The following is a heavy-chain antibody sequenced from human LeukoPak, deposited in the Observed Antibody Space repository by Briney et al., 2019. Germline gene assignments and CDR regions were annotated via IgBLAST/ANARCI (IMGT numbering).Heavy chain of an antibody. CDR1: GYTFTCYY. J-gene: IGHJ6*03. CDR3: ARGYSSSWWNYYYYMDV. V-gene: IGHV1-2*02. Sequence: ASVKVSCKASGYTFTCYYMHWVRQAPGQGREWMGWINPNSGGTNYAQKFQGRVTMTRDTSISTAYMELSRLRSDDTAVYYCARGYSSSWWNYYYYMDVWGKGTTVTVSS. D-gene: IGHD6-13*01. CDR2: INPNSGGT.